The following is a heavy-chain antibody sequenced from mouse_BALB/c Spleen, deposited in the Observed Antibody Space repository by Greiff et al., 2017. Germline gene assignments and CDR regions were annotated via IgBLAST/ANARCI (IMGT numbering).Heavy chain of an antibody. CDR3: AREGGLGPQAMDY. J-gene: IGHJ4*01. Sequence: EVHLVESGGGLVKPGGSLKLSCAASGFTFSDYYMYWVRQTPEKRLEWVATISDGGSYTYYPDSVKGRFTISRDNAKNNLYLQMSSLKSEDTAMYYCAREGGLGPQAMDYWGQGTSVTVSS. D-gene: IGHD3-3*01. CDR1: GFTFSDYY. V-gene: IGHV5-4*02. CDR2: ISDGGSYT.